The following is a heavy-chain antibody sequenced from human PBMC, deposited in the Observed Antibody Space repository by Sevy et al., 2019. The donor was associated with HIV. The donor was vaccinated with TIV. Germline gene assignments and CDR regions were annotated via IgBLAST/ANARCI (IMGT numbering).Heavy chain of an antibody. V-gene: IGHV1-8*01. J-gene: IGHJ6*02. CDR2: MNPDSGNT. CDR3: ASGPYDSSPEYYYYYGMDV. CDR1: GYIFTNYE. D-gene: IGHD3-3*01. Sequence: ASVKVSCKASGYIFTNYEINWVRQATGQGLEWLGRMNPDSGNTDYAQKFQGRVTMTRNTSISTAYMELSSLRSEDTAVYFCASGPYDSSPEYYYYYGMDVWGQGTAVTVSS.